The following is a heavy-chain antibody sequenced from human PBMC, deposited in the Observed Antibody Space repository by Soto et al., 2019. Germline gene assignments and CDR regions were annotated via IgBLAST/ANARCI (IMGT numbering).Heavy chain of an antibody. J-gene: IGHJ5*02. CDR1: GFTFSSYS. CDR3: ARESAHYLNWFDP. D-gene: IGHD1-26*01. Sequence: EVQLVESGGGLVQPGGSLRLSCAASGFTFSSYSMNWVRQAPGKGLEWVSYISSSSSTIYYADSVKGRFTISRDNAKNALYLQMNSLRDEDTAVYYCARESAHYLNWFDPWGQGTLVTVSS. CDR2: ISSSSSTI. V-gene: IGHV3-48*02.